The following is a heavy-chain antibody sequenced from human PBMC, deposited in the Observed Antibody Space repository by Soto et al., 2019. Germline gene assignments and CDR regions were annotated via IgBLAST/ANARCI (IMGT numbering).Heavy chain of an antibody. J-gene: IGHJ5*02. V-gene: IGHV1-69*13. CDR3: ARGGVLLWFGELFDP. CDR1: GGTFSGYA. CDR2: IIPIFGTA. Sequence: SVKVSCKASGGTFSGYAISWVRQAPGQGLEWMGGIIPIFGTANYAQKFQGRVTITADESTSTAYMELSSLRSEDTAVYYCARGGVLLWFGELFDPWSQGTLVTVSS. D-gene: IGHD3-10*01.